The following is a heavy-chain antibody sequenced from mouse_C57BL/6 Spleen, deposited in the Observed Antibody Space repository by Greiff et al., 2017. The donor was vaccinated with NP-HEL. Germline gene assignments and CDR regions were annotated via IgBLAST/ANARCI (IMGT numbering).Heavy chain of an antibody. CDR2: IYPGNSDT. Sequence: VQLQQSGTVLARPGASVKMSCKTSGYTFTSYWMHWVKQRPGQGLEWIGAIYPGNSDTSYNQKFKGKAKLTAVTSASTAYMELSSLTTEDSAVYYCTREAYGSSYNWYLDVWGTGTTVTVSS. D-gene: IGHD1-1*01. J-gene: IGHJ1*03. CDR1: GYTFTSYW. CDR3: TREAYGSSYNWYLDV. V-gene: IGHV1-5*01.